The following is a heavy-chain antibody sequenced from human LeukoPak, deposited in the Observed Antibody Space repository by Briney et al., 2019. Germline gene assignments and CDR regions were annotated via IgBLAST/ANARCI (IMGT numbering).Heavy chain of an antibody. Sequence: GGSLRLSCAASGFTFRSYPMHWVRQAPGKGLECVAVISFDGSNKYYADSVKGRFTVSRDNSKNTLYLQMNSLRAEDTAVYYCARDQERGYSFSFAWGQGTLVTVSS. CDR2: ISFDGSNK. CDR1: GFTFRSYP. CDR3: ARDQERGYSFSFA. J-gene: IGHJ4*02. V-gene: IGHV3-30-3*01. D-gene: IGHD5-18*01.